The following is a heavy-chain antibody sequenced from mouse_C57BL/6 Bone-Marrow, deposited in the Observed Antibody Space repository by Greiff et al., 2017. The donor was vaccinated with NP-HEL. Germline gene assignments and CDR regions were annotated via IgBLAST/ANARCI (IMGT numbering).Heavy chain of an antibody. Sequence: VHVKQSGPELVKPGASVKISCKASGYTFTDYYMNWVKQSHGKSLEWIGDINPNNGGTSYNQKFKGKATLTVDKSSSTAYMELRSLTSEDSAVYYCARSDWDYFDYWGQGTTLTVSS. D-gene: IGHD4-1*01. CDR3: ARSDWDYFDY. CDR2: INPNNGGT. V-gene: IGHV1-26*01. J-gene: IGHJ2*01. CDR1: GYTFTDYY.